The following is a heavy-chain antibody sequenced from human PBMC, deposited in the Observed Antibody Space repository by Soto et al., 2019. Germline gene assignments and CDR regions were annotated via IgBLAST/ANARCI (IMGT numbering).Heavy chain of an antibody. CDR1: GFSLSTSRVG. V-gene: IGHV2-5*02. Sequence: SGPTLVNPTQTLTLTCTFSGFSLSTSRVGVGWIRQPPGKALEWLALIYWDDDKRYSPSLKSRLTITKDTSKNQVVLTMTNMDPVDTATYYCAHRPSYCSGGSCYSGFDYWGQGTLVTVPQ. CDR2: IYWDDDK. CDR3: AHRPSYCSGGSCYSGFDY. J-gene: IGHJ4*02. D-gene: IGHD2-15*01.